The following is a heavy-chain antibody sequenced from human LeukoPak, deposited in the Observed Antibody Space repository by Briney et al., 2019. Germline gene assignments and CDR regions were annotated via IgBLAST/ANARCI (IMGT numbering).Heavy chain of an antibody. CDR1: GGTFSSYA. Sequence: SVKVSCKASGGTFSSYAISWVRQAPGQGLEWMGRIIPIFGTANYAQKFQGRVTITTDESTSTAYMELSSLRSEDTAMYYCARASLLVYYFDYWGQGTLVTVSS. CDR3: ARASLLVYYFDY. CDR2: IIPIFGTA. D-gene: IGHD2-8*01. V-gene: IGHV1-69*05. J-gene: IGHJ4*02.